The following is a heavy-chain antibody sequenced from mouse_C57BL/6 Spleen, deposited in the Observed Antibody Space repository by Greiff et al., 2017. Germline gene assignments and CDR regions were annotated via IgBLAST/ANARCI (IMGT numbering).Heavy chain of an antibody. V-gene: IGHV1-80*01. J-gene: IGHJ4*01. CDR3: ARGDPPGVMDY. Sequence: QVQLQQSGAELVKPGASVKISCKASGYAFSSYWMNWVKQRPGKGLAWIGQIYPGAGDTTYNGKFKGKATLTADKSSSTAYMPLRSLTSEDSAVYFCARGDPPGVMDYWGQGTSVTVSS. CDR1: GYAFSSYW. D-gene: IGHD3-3*01. CDR2: IYPGAGDT.